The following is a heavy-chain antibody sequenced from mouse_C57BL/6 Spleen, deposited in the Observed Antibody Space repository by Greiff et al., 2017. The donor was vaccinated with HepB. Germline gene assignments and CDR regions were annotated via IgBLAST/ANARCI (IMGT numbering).Heavy chain of an antibody. CDR1: GYAFSSSW. CDR2: IYPGDGDT. CDR3: ARGANWDVAY. V-gene: IGHV1-82*01. Sequence: VQLQQSGPELVKPGASVKISCKASGYAFSSSWMNWVKQRPGKGLEWIGRIYPGDGDTNYNGKFKGKATLTADKSSSTAYMQLSSLTSEDSAVYCCARGANWDVAYWGQGTLVTVSA. J-gene: IGHJ3*01. D-gene: IGHD4-1*01.